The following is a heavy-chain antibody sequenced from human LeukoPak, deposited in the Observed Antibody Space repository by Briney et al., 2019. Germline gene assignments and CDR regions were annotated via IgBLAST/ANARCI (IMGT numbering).Heavy chain of an antibody. CDR3: ARSGSRLNWCDP. V-gene: IGHV1-46*01. Sequence: GASVKVSCKASGNTFTSYYMHWVRQAPGRGLEWMGIINPSGDTTSYAQKFQGRVTMTRDTSTNTVYMELSSLRSEDTAVYYCARSGSRLNWCDPWGQGTLVTVSS. CDR1: GNTFTSYY. CDR2: INPSGDTT. D-gene: IGHD6-13*01. J-gene: IGHJ5*02.